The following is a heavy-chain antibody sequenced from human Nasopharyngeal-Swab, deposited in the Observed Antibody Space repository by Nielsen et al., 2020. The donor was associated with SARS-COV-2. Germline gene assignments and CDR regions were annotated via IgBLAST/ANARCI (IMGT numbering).Heavy chain of an antibody. V-gene: IGHV3-23*01. Sequence: GGSLRLSCAASGFTFNSFAMSWVRQAPGKGLEWVSGISGGGDSTHYADSVKGRFTISRDNSRKTLYLQMNSLRAEDTAVYRCAKANTRDFDYWGQGTLVTVSS. J-gene: IGHJ4*02. CDR1: GFTFNSFA. CDR3: AKANTRDFDY. CDR2: ISGGGDST.